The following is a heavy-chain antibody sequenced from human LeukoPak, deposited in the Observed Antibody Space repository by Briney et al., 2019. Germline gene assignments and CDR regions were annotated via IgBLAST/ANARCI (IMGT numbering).Heavy chain of an antibody. CDR1: GFTFSSHG. CDR3: ARGGSSWPGTDY. J-gene: IGHJ4*02. V-gene: IGHV3-33*08. Sequence: HPGGSLRLSCAASGFTFSSHGMHWVRQAPGKGLEWVAVIWYDGSNKYYADSVKGRFTISRDNSKNTLYLQMNSLRAEDTAVYYCARGGSSWPGTDYWGQGTLVTVSS. CDR2: IWYDGSNK. D-gene: IGHD6-13*01.